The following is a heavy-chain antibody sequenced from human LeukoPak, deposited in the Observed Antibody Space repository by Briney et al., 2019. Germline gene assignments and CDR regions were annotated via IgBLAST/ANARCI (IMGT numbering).Heavy chain of an antibody. Sequence: GASVKVSCKDSEYTFSGYMHWVRQAPGQGLEWMGWINFKSGGTNYAQKFQGRVTMTRDTSISTAYMELSRLRSDDTAVYYCARGLSGITMIVVVINPNDAFDIWGQGTMVTVSS. CDR1: EYTFSGY. D-gene: IGHD3-22*01. CDR2: INFKSGGT. V-gene: IGHV1-2*02. J-gene: IGHJ3*02. CDR3: ARGLSGITMIVVVINPNDAFDI.